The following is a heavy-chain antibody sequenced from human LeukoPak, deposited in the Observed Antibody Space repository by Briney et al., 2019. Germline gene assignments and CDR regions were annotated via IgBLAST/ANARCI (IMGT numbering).Heavy chain of an antibody. V-gene: IGHV3-23*01. D-gene: IGHD3-22*01. CDR3: AKDLYDSSGSRYDY. Sequence: PGGSLRLSCAASGFTFSNYAMSWVRQAPGKGLEWVSAMSGSGSSTWYADSVKGRLTTSRDNSKNTLFLQMNSLRAEDTAVYYCAKDLYDSSGSRYDYWGQGTLVTVSS. J-gene: IGHJ4*02. CDR1: GFTFSNYA. CDR2: MSGSGSST.